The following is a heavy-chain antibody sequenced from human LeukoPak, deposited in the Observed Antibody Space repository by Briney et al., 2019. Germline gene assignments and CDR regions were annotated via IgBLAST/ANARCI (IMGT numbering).Heavy chain of an antibody. J-gene: IGHJ4*02. V-gene: IGHV3-7*01. CDR3: MPGGSDSDY. CDR1: GFTFSRYW. CDR2: INQDGSAK. D-gene: IGHD3-16*01. Sequence: GGSLRLSCAASGFTFSRYWMNWVRQAPGRGLEWVANINQDGSAKFYVDSVRGRFTISRDNARNSVYLQMDSLRAEDTALYYCMPGGSDSDYWGQGTLVTVSS.